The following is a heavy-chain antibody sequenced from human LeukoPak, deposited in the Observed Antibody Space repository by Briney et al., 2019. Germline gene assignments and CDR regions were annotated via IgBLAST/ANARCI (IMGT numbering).Heavy chain of an antibody. CDR3: ARGNYVLMVTGCFDY. CDR2: ISYDGNNK. D-gene: IGHD2-21*02. J-gene: IGHJ4*02. V-gene: IGHV3-30-3*01. Sequence: GGSLRLSCAASGFTFSNYDMHWVRQAPGKGVEWGAVISYDGNNKDFADSVKGRFTISRDNSKNTLYLQMNSLRAEDTAVYYCARGNYVLMVTGCFDYWGQGTLVTVSS. CDR1: GFTFSNYD.